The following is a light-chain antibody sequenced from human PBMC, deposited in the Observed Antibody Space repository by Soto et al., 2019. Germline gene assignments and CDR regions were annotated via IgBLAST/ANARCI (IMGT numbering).Light chain of an antibody. V-gene: IGLV2-11*01. CDR2: DVN. CDR1: SSDVGGFNS. Sequence: QSALTQPRSVSGSPGQSVTISCTGTSSDVGGFNSVSWYQQHPGKAPKLMIYDVNKRPSGVPDRFSGSKSGSTASLTISGLQAEDEADYYCQSYDRSLSSPIFGGGTKLTVL. J-gene: IGLJ2*01. CDR3: QSYDRSLSSPI.